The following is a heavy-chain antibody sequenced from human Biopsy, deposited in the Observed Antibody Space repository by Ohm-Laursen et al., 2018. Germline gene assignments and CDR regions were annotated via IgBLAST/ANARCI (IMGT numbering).Heavy chain of an antibody. CDR1: AYSFGDHR. Sequence: GSSVKVSCKASAYSFGDHRTHWVRQAPGQGLEWMGWIDPTSGGTNYAQKFQGRVTMTRDTSISTTYMELRRLTSDDTAVFYCARELGDFWGGRQFDFWGQGTLVTVSS. J-gene: IGHJ5*01. V-gene: IGHV1-2*02. CDR3: ARELGDFWGGRQFDF. CDR2: IDPTSGGT. D-gene: IGHD3-3*01.